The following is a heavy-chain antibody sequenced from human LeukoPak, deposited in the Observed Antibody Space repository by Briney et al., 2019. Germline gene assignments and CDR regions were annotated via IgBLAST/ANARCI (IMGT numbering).Heavy chain of an antibody. CDR1: DYTFTSYG. CDR3: ARTPSSSILLWSEYYFDY. CDR2: ISAYNGNT. D-gene: IGHD5-18*01. V-gene: IGHV1-18*04. J-gene: IGHJ4*02. Sequence: ASVKVSCKASDYTFTSYGISWVRQAPGQGLEWMGWISAYNGNTNYAQKIQGRVTMTTDTSTSTAYMELRSLRSDDTAVYYCARTPSSSILLWSEYYFDYWGQGTLVTVSS.